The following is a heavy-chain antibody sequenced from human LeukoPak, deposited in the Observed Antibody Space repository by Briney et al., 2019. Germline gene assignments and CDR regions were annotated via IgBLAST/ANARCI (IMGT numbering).Heavy chain of an antibody. D-gene: IGHD1-7*01. CDR3: AREAFDSWNYRFDY. Sequence: ASVKVPCKSSGYTFTIYGISWVRQAPGQGLEWMGWISGNNGYTNYAQKVQGRVTMTTDTSTSTAYMELRSLRSDDTAVYYCAREAFDSWNYRFDYWGQGTQVTVSS. J-gene: IGHJ4*02. CDR1: GYTFTIYG. CDR2: ISGNNGYT. V-gene: IGHV1-18*01.